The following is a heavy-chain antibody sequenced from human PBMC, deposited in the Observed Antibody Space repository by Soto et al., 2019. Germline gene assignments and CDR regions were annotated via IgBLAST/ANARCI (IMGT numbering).Heavy chain of an antibody. CDR3: ASYRSGGNYYDSSGYYDY. CDR1: GYTFTSYG. D-gene: IGHD3-22*01. CDR2: ISAYNGNT. Sequence: ASVKVSCKASGYTFTSYGISWVRQAPGQGLEWMGWISAYNGNTNYAQKLQGRVTMTTDTSTSTAYMELRSLRSDDTAVYYCASYRSGGNYYDSSGYYDYWGQGTLVTVSS. J-gene: IGHJ4*02. V-gene: IGHV1-18*01.